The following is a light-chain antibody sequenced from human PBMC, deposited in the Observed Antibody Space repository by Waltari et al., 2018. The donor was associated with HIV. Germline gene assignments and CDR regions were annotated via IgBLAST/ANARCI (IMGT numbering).Light chain of an antibody. J-gene: IGKJ2*01. CDR1: RNVFGMTYQVGH. CDR2: WGS. CDR3: QQYYTAPYT. V-gene: IGKV4-1*01. Sequence: IVMTQSPASLAVTLGDRVTINCKSSRNVFGMTYQVGHLSWYLQTPGQPPKLLLRWGSTREVGVPERFSAGGYGTEFTLTISSLQEEDVGVYYCQQYYTAPYTFGQGTRVEVK.